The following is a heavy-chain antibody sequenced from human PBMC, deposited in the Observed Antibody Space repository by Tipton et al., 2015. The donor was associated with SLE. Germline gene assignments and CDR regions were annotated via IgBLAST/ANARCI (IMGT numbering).Heavy chain of an antibody. CDR1: GNTFSRYA. CDR3: AREYCDSSGYHYGWLGP. CDR2: INAGNGNT. D-gene: IGHD3-22*01. Sequence: QSGAEVKKPGASVKVSCKASGNTFSRYAVHWVRQDPGQRLEWMGWINAGNGNTKYSQKFQGRVTITRDTSETIAYMEMSSLRSEDTAVYYCAREYCDSSGYHYGWLGPWGQGTLVSVSS. J-gene: IGHJ5*02. V-gene: IGHV1-3*01.